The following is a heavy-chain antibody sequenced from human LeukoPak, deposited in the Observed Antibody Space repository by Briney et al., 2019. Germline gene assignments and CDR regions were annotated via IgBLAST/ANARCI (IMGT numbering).Heavy chain of an antibody. Sequence: SETLSLTCTVSGYSISSGYYWGWIRQPPGKGLEWIGRIYHIGSTYYNPSLKSRVTISVDTSKNQFSLKLSSVTAADTAVYYCATSIPKEYYDFWSGPNWFDPWGQGTLVTVSS. J-gene: IGHJ5*02. V-gene: IGHV4-38-2*02. CDR1: GYSISSGYY. CDR3: ATSIPKEYYDFWSGPNWFDP. D-gene: IGHD3-3*01. CDR2: IYHIGST.